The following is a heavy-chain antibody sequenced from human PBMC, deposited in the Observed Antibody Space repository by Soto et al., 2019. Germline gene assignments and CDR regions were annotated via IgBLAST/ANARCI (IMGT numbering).Heavy chain of an antibody. Sequence: QMQLVQSGGGGVQPGRSLRLSCAASGFTFGHYPMHWVRQAPGRGLEWVAVVSFVGGNRNYRDSVKGRFTISKDNGKNTLYLQMNDLRHEDTAVYYCARLPGPLVSVLYIYPVDARETPSDVDVWGQGTSVTVSS. J-gene: IGHJ6*02. D-gene: IGHD2-21*02. CDR3: ARLPGPLVSVLYIYPVDARETPSDVDV. CDR2: VSFVGGNR. CDR1: GFTFGHYP. V-gene: IGHV3-30*03.